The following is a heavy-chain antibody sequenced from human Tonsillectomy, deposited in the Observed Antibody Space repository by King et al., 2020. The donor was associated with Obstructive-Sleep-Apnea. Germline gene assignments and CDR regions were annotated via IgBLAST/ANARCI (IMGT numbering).Heavy chain of an antibody. J-gene: IGHJ6*02. CDR1: GGSISSSYY. V-gene: IGHV4-39*07. Sequence: QLQESGPGLVKPSETLSLTCTVSGGSISSSYYWGWIRQPPGKGLEWIGSIYYSGSTYYNPSLKSRVTISVDTSKNQFSLKLNSVTAADTAVYYCASFYFCDGSCYSGPDYNYYSCMDVWGQGTTVTVSS. CDR2: IYYSGST. D-gene: IGHD2-15*01. CDR3: ASFYFCDGSCYSGPDYNYYSCMDV.